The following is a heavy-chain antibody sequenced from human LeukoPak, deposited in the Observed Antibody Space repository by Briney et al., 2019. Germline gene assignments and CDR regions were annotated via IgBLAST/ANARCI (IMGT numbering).Heavy chain of an antibody. CDR1: GGSMNNYY. J-gene: IGHJ5*02. CDR3: ARVLTYSSSWYPFWFDP. V-gene: IGHV4-59*12. CDR2: IYYLGNT. Sequence: SETLSLTCTVSGGSMNNYYWNWIRQPPGKGLEWIGYIYYLGNTDYNPSLKSRVTISVDTSKNQFSLKLSSVTAADTAVYYCARVLTYSSSWYPFWFDPWGQGTLVTVSS. D-gene: IGHD6-13*01.